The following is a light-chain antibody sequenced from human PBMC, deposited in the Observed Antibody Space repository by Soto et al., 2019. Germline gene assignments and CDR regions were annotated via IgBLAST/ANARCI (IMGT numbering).Light chain of an antibody. V-gene: IGKV1-5*01. CDR3: QQYNSYSQWT. CDR1: QSISSW. CDR2: DAS. Sequence: DIPMTQSPSTLSASVGDRVTITCRASQSISSWLAWYQQKPGKAPKLLIYDASSLESGVPSRFSGSGSGTELTLTISSLQPDDFATYYCQQYNSYSQWTFGQGTKVEIK. J-gene: IGKJ1*01.